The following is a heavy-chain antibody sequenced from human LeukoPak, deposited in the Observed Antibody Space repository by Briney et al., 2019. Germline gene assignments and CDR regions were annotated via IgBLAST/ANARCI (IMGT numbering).Heavy chain of an antibody. CDR3: ARNFEGGSYFDY. D-gene: IGHD3-16*01. J-gene: IGHJ4*02. CDR1: GGSISSYY. V-gene: IGHV4-59*01. Sequence: SETLSLTCTVSGGSISSYYWSWIRQPPGKGREWIGYIYSSGSTNYNPSLKSRVTISVDTSKNLFSLKLSSVTAADTAVYYCARNFEGGSYFDYWGQGTLVTVSS. CDR2: IYSSGST.